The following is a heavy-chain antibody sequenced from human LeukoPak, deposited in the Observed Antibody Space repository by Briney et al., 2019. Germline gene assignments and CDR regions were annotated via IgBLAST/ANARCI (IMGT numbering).Heavy chain of an antibody. CDR1: GFNFAYHA. CDR2: ISGGGDIT. J-gene: IGHJ4*02. D-gene: IGHD2-21*02. V-gene: IGHV3-23*01. Sequence: GGSLRLSCAASGFNFAYHAMSWVRQTPGKGLEWVSAISGGGDITYYADSVTGRFTISRDNSKDTLFLQMHSLRPGDTAVYYCVREDTPATANYWGQGTLVTISS. CDR3: VREDTPATANY.